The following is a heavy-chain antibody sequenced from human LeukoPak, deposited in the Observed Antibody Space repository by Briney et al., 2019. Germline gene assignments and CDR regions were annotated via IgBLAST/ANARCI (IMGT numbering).Heavy chain of an antibody. CDR3: AKVVQHGVVGGLGGADS. V-gene: IGHV3-23*01. D-gene: IGHD1-26*01. J-gene: IGHJ4*02. CDR1: GFTFSSFP. CDR2: ISYSGVNT. Sequence: GGSLRLSCAASGFTFSSFPMSWVRQAPGKGLEWVSGISYSGVNTKYADSVKGRFTISRDNSKNRLYLQMNGLRAEDTALYFCAKVVQHGVVGGLGGADSWGQGTVATVSS.